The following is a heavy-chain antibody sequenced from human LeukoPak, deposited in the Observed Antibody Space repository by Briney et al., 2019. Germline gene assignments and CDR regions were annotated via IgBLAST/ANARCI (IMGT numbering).Heavy chain of an antibody. CDR3: ARGGGWYGYYMDV. Sequence: SETLSLTCAVDGGSFSGYYWSWIRQPPGKGLEWIGEINHIVSTNYNPSLKSQVTISVDTSKNQFSLKLSSVTAADTAVYYCARGGGWYGYYMDVWGKGTTVTVSS. CDR2: INHIVST. J-gene: IGHJ6*03. V-gene: IGHV4-34*01. D-gene: IGHD6-19*01. CDR1: GGSFSGYY.